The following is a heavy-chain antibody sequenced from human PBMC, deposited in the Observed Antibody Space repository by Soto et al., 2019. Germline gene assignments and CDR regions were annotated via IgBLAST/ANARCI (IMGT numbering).Heavy chain of an antibody. CDR1: GFTFSSYW. CDR2: IKQDGSEK. Sequence: GGSLRLSCAASGFTFSSYWMSWVRQAPGKGLEWVANIKQDGSEKYYVDSVKGRFTISRDNAKNSLYLQMNSLRAEDTAVYYCARDRYCSGGSCYGYYYYYMDVWGKGTTVTVSS. D-gene: IGHD2-15*01. J-gene: IGHJ6*03. CDR3: ARDRYCSGGSCYGYYYYYMDV. V-gene: IGHV3-7*01.